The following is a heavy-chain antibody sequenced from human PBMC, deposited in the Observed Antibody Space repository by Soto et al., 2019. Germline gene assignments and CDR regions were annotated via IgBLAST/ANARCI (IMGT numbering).Heavy chain of an antibody. V-gene: IGHV1-3*01. D-gene: IGHD1-26*01. CDR2: IRPYSGSP. J-gene: IGHJ4*01. CDR3: ARPSSGSSRHYFDS. Sequence: ASVKVSCKASGYTFTSYAMHWVRQAPGQGLEWMGWIRPYSGSPHYAQKFQARVTMTRDTSTSTAYLELRSLTSDDTAIYYCARPSSGSSRHYFDSWGQGILVTVSS. CDR1: GYTFTSYA.